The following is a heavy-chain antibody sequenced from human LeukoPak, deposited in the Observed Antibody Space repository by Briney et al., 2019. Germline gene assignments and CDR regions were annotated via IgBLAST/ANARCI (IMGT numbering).Heavy chain of an antibody. J-gene: IGHJ3*01. CDR2: VSKSGST. D-gene: IGHD3-16*01. CDR3: ARDDYGVFDAFDA. CDR1: GDSISSHF. Sequence: SETLSLTCTVSGDSISSHFWTWIRQAPGKGLEWLGYVSKSGSTNYNPSLQSRITIPLDTSKNQFSLKLTSVTASDTAVYFCARDDYGVFDAFDAWGQGTVVTVSS. V-gene: IGHV4-4*08.